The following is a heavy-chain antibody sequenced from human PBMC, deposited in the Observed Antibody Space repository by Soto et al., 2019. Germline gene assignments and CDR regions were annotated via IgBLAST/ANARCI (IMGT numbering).Heavy chain of an antibody. CDR1: GFTFSDYV. Sequence: QVQLVESGGGVVQPGRSLRLSCAASGFTFSDYVMHWVRQAPGKGLEWVAVRLDDENNQYYADSVKGRFTISRDKSRNTLYLQMNSLRPEDTAVYYCARDDEGGSNCDLGYWGQGTLVTVSS. J-gene: IGHJ4*02. CDR3: ARDDEGGSNCDLGY. CDR2: RLDDENNQ. D-gene: IGHD3-10*01. V-gene: IGHV3-30-3*01.